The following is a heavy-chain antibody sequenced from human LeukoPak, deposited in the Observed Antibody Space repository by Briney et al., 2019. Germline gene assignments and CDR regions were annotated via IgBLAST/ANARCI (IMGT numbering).Heavy chain of an antibody. CDR1: GFTFSSYA. V-gene: IGHV3-30*04. CDR3: ARSPTAMVNYFDY. Sequence: PGRSLRLSCAASGFTFSSYAMHWVRQAPGKGLEWVAVISYDGSNKYYADSVKGRFTISRDNSKNTLYLQMNSLRAEDTAVYYCARSPTAMVNYFDYWGQGTLVTGSS. J-gene: IGHJ4*02. CDR2: ISYDGSNK. D-gene: IGHD5-18*01.